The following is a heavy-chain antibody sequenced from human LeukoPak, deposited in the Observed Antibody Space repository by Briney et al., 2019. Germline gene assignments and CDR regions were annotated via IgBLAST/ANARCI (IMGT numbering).Heavy chain of an antibody. J-gene: IGHJ3*02. CDR3: ARQILTGYYRMSYTDALDI. CDR2: TYYRSKWYN. V-gene: IGHV6-1*01. Sequence: SQTLSLTCAISGDSVSSNSAAWDWIRQSPSRGLEWLGRTYYRSKWYNDYAVSVKSRIAINPDTSKNQFSLQLNSVTPEDTAVYYCARQILTGYYRMSYTDALDIWGQGTMVTVSS. CDR1: GDSVSSNSAA. D-gene: IGHD3-9*01.